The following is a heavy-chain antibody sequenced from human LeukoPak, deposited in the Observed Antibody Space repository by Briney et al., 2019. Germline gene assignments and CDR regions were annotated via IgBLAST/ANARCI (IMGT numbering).Heavy chain of an antibody. Sequence: ASVKVSCMPSGYTFTNYFIYWVRQAPGQGLEWMGMINPSDGSTDYAQTFQGRVTMTRDTSTTTVYMEMNSLRSEDTAIYYCARDGGCSSGGYCRRNYFDYWGQGTLVTVSS. CDR1: GYTFTNYF. D-gene: IGHD2-15*01. CDR3: ARDGGCSSGGYCRRNYFDY. V-gene: IGHV1-46*01. J-gene: IGHJ4*02. CDR2: INPSDGST.